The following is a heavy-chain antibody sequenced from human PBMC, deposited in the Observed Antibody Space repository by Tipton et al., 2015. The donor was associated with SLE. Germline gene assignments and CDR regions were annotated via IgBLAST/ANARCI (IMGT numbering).Heavy chain of an antibody. V-gene: IGHV4-39*07. CDR3: VREDWRIWGIGY. CDR1: GGSISSSNYY. CDR2: MYFSGRT. Sequence: TLSLTCTVSGGSISSSNYYWGWIRQPPGKGLEYIGNMYFSGRTSYNPSLKSLVTISGDTSKNQFSLKLSSVTAADTAVYYCVREDWRIWGIGYWGQGTLVTVAS. J-gene: IGHJ4*02. D-gene: IGHD3-16*01.